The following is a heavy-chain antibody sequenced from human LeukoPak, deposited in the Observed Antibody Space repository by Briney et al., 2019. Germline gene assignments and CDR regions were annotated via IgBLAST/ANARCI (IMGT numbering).Heavy chain of an antibody. J-gene: IGHJ5*02. Sequence: ASVTVSCKASGYTFTGYYMHWVRQAPGQGLEWMGRINPNSGGTNYAQKFQGRVTMTRDTSISTAYMELSRLRSDDTAVYYCARESGSINWFDPWGQGTLVTVSS. CDR2: INPNSGGT. V-gene: IGHV1-2*06. D-gene: IGHD1-26*01. CDR1: GYTFTGYY. CDR3: ARESGSINWFDP.